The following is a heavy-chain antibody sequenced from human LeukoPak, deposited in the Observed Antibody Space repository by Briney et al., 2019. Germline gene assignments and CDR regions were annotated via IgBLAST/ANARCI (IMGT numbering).Heavy chain of an antibody. Sequence: GGSLRLSCAASGFTFSSYAMSWVRQAPGKGLEWVSAISGSGGSTYYADSVKGRFTISRDNSKNTLYLQMNSLRAEDTAVYYCARDAIRPMIVVLGGMDVWGQGTTVTVSS. J-gene: IGHJ6*02. D-gene: IGHD3-22*01. V-gene: IGHV3-23*01. CDR2: ISGSGGST. CDR1: GFTFSSYA. CDR3: ARDAIRPMIVVLGGMDV.